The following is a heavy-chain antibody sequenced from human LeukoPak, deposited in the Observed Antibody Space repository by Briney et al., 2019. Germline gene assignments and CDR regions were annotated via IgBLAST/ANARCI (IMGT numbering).Heavy chain of an antibody. CDR3: AREGYSYGYKY. CDR2: ISSSGRTI. Sequence: PGGSLRLSCAASGFTFSSYAMNWVRQAPGKGLEWVSYISSSGRTIYYADSVKGRFSISRDNAKNSLYLQMNSLRAEDTGLYYCAREGYSYGYKYWGQGTLATVSS. J-gene: IGHJ4*02. V-gene: IGHV3-48*03. CDR1: GFTFSSYA. D-gene: IGHD5-18*01.